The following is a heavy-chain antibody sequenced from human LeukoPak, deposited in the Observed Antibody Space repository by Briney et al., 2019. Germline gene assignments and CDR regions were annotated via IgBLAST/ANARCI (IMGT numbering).Heavy chain of an antibody. CDR2: ISSSGSTI. CDR3: ARDSSFGGVRDY. J-gene: IGHJ4*02. D-gene: IGHD3-16*01. V-gene: IGHV3-48*03. CDR1: GFTFSRSE. Sequence: GGSLRLSCAASGFTFSRSEMNWVRQAPGKGLGWGSYISSSGSTIYYADSVKGRFTISRDNAKNSLYLQMNSLRAEDTAVYYCARDSSFGGVRDYWGQGTLVTVSS.